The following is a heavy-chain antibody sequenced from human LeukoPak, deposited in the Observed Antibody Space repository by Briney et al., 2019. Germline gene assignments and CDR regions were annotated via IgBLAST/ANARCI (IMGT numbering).Heavy chain of an antibody. CDR1: GFTSSSYW. CDR3: ARVSYGLFDP. D-gene: IGHD3-10*01. V-gene: IGHV3-7*01. Sequence: GGSLRLSCAASGFTSSSYWMSWVRQAPGKGLEWVANIKQDGSEKYYVDSVKGRFTISRDNAKNSLYLQMNSLRAEDTAVYYCARVSYGLFDPWGQGTLVTVSS. CDR2: IKQDGSEK. J-gene: IGHJ5*02.